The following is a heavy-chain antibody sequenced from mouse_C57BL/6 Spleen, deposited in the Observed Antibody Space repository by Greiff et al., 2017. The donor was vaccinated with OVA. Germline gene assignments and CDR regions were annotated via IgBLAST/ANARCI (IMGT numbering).Heavy chain of an antibody. D-gene: IGHD1-1*01. CDR1: GYTFTSYW. CDR2: IYPGNSDT. CDR3: TREGNYYGSSYWFAY. J-gene: IGHJ3*01. Sequence: VQLQQSGTVLARPGASVKMSCKTSGYTFTSYWMHWVKQRPGQGLAWIGAIYPGNSDTSYNQKFKGKAKLTAVTSASTAYMELSSLTNEDSAVYYCTREGNYYGSSYWFAYWGQGTLVTVSA. V-gene: IGHV1-5*01.